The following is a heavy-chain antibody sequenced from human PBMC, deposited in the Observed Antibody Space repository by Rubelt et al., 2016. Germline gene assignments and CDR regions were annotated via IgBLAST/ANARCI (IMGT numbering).Heavy chain of an antibody. V-gene: IGHV4-34*01. Sequence: QVQLQQWGAGLLKPSETLSLTCAVYGGSFSCYYWSWIRQPPGKGLEWIGEINHSGSTNYNPSLKSRVTISVDTSKNQCSLKLSSVTAADTAVYYCARGPRLRRGMDVWGQGTTVTVSS. CDR1: GGSFSCYY. CDR3: ARGPRLRRGMDV. D-gene: IGHD5-12*01. J-gene: IGHJ6*02. CDR2: INHSGST.